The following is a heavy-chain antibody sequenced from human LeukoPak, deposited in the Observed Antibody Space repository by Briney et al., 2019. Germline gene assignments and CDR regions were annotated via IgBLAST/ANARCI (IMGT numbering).Heavy chain of an antibody. CDR1: GGSVSSGSHY. V-gene: IGHV4-61*01. CDR2: IYNSGST. CDR3: ARAASDAIKMGAFDI. J-gene: IGHJ3*02. Sequence: SETLSLTCTVSGGSVSSGSHYRSWIRQPPGKGLEWIGYIYNSGSTNYNPSLKSRVTISADTSKNQFSLKLSSVTAADTAVYYCARAASDAIKMGAFDIWGQGTMVTVSP. D-gene: IGHD2-2*02.